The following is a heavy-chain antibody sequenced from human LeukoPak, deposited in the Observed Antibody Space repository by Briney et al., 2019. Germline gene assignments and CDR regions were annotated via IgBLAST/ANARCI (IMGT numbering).Heavy chain of an antibody. J-gene: IGHJ2*01. CDR3: ARNTNYYDSSGYYSWYFDL. CDR1: GGSISSYY. V-gene: IGHV4-59*08. CDR2: IYYSGST. Sequence: SETLSLTCTVSGGSISSYYWSWIRQPPGKGLEWIGYIYYSGSTNYNPSLKSRVTISVDTSKNQFSLKLSSVTAADTAVYYCARNTNYYDSSGYYSWYFDLWGRGTLVTVSS. D-gene: IGHD3-22*01.